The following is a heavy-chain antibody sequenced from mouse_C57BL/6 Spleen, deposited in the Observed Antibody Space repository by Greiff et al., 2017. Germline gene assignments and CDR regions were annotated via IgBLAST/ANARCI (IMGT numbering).Heavy chain of an antibody. CDR3: ARHDGSSYGAWCAY. CDR2: IWSDGST. Sequence: VNVVESGPGLVAPSQSLSITCTVSGFSLTSYGVHWVRQPPGKGLEWLVVIWSDGSTTYNSALKSRLSISKDNSKSQVFLKMNSLQTDDTAMYYCARHDGSSYGAWCAYWGQGTLVTVSA. V-gene: IGHV2-6-1*01. CDR1: GFSLTSYG. J-gene: IGHJ3*01. D-gene: IGHD1-1*01.